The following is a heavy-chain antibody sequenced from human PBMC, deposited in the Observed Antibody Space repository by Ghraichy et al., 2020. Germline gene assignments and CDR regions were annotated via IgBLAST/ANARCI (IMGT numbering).Heavy chain of an antibody. CDR3: ARQARGYSYGYFDY. CDR1: GASISSSSYY. D-gene: IGHD5-18*01. V-gene: IGHV4-39*01. Sequence: SETLSLTCTVSGASISSSSYYWGWIRQPPGKGLEWIGSIYYSGSTYYNPSLKSRVTISVDTSKNQFSLKLSSVTAADTAVYYCARQARGYSYGYFDYWGQGTLVTVSS. J-gene: IGHJ4*02. CDR2: IYYSGST.